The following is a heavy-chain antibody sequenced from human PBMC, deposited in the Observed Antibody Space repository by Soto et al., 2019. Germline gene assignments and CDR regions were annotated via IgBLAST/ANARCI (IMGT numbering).Heavy chain of an antibody. D-gene: IGHD5-12*01. CDR3: ARDGRWLQLDGGWYFDL. J-gene: IGHJ2*01. CDR1: GYTFTSYG. CDR2: ISAYNGNT. Sequence: QVQLVQSGAEVKKPGASVKVSCKASGYTFTSYGISWVRQAPGQGLEWMGWISAYNGNTNYTQKLQGRVTMTTDTATSTAYMELRSLRSDDTAVYYCARDGRWLQLDGGWYFDLWGRGTLVTVSS. V-gene: IGHV1-18*01.